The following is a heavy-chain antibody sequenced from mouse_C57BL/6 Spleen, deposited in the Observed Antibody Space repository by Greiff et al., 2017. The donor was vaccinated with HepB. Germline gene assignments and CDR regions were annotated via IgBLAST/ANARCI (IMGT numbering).Heavy chain of an antibody. Sequence: VQLQQSGPGLVKPSQSLSLTCSVTGYSITSGYYWNWIRQFPGNKLEWMGYISYDGSNNYNPSLKNRISITRDTSKNQFFLKLNSVTTEDTATYYCARGLRRGAMDYWGQGTSVTVSS. CDR3: ARGLRRGAMDY. J-gene: IGHJ4*01. CDR2: ISYDGSN. D-gene: IGHD2-4*01. V-gene: IGHV3-6*01. CDR1: GYSITSGYY.